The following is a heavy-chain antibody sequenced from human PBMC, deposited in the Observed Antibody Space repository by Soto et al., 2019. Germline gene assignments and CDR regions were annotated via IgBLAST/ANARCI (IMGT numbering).Heavy chain of an antibody. Sequence: SETLSLTCTVSGSSINSSGYYWGWIRQPPGKGLEWIGSMFYGVSTYYNPSLKSRVTVSVDTSKNQFSLNLRSVTAADTAVYYCARLPSRHLVDYWGQETLVTVSS. CDR3: ARLPSRHLVDY. V-gene: IGHV4-39*01. CDR1: GSSINSSGYY. CDR2: MFYGVST. D-gene: IGHD3-3*02. J-gene: IGHJ4*02.